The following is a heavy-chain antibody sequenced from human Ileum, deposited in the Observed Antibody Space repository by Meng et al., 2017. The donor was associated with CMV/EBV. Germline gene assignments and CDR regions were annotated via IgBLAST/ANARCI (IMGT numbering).Heavy chain of an antibody. CDR2: ISVSGGST. D-gene: IGHD4-17*01. CDR3: ARDDRYGDYGWT. CDR1: GFTFSSYA. J-gene: IGHJ4*02. Sequence: CAASGFTFSSYAMSWVRQAPGKGLEWVSAISVSGGSTYYADSVKGRFSISRDNSKNTVYLQMYSLRAEDTAVYYCARDDRYGDYGWTWGQGTLVTVSS. V-gene: IGHV3-23*01.